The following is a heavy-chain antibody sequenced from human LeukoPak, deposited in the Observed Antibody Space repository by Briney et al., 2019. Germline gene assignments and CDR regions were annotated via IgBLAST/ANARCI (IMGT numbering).Heavy chain of an antibody. CDR2: INHSGST. D-gene: IGHD6-19*01. J-gene: IGHJ6*03. V-gene: IGHV4-34*01. CDR1: GGSFSGYY. Sequence: PSETLSLTCAVYGGSFSGYYWSWIRQPPGKGLEWIGEINHSGSTNYNPSLKSRVTISVDTSKNQFSLKLSSVTAADTAVYCCARCRVSGWYLYYYYMDVWGKGTTVTISS. CDR3: ARCRVSGWYLYYYYMDV.